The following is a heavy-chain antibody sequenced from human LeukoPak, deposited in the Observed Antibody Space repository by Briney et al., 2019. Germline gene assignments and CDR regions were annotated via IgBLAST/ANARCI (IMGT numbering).Heavy chain of an antibody. D-gene: IGHD3-9*01. CDR3: ARWGRTYNILTGYSY. CDR2: ISSSSYI. CDR1: GFTFSSYS. J-gene: IGHJ4*02. Sequence: GGSLRLSCAASGFTFSSYSMNWVRQAPGKGLEWVSCISSSSYIYYADSVKGRFTISRDNAKNSLYLQMNSLRSEDTAVYYCARWGRTYNILTGYSYWGQGTLVTVSS. V-gene: IGHV3-21*04.